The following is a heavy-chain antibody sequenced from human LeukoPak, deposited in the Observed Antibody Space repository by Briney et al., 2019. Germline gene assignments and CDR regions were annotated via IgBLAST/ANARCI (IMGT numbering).Heavy chain of an antibody. J-gene: IGHJ4*02. CDR1: GFTFSDHY. Sequence: GGSLRLSCAASGFTFSDHYMDWVRQAPGKRLEWVGHIRNRANSYTTFYAASVKGRFTISRDDSKNSLYLQMNSLQTEDTAEYYCADLGDTLWGQGTLVTVSS. CDR2: IRNRANSYTT. V-gene: IGHV3-72*01. CDR3: ADLGDTL. D-gene: IGHD1-26*01.